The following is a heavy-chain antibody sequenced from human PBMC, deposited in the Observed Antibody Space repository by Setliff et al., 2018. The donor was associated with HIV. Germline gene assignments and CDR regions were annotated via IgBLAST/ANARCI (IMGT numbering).Heavy chain of an antibody. CDR2: IYYTGST. CDR1: GGPISSYY. Sequence: PSETLSLTCTVSGGPISSYYWSWMRQPPGKGLEWIGYIYYTGSTNCNPSLKSRVTISVDTSKNQFSLKLRSVTAADTAVYYCARGLPTTGPDFWGQGTLVTVSS. V-gene: IGHV4-59*01. D-gene: IGHD2-8*01. J-gene: IGHJ4*02. CDR3: ARGLPTTGPDF.